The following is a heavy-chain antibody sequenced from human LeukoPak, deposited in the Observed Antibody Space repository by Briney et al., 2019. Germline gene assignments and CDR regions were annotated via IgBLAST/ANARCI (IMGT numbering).Heavy chain of an antibody. CDR1: GFTFSSYK. J-gene: IGHJ3*02. D-gene: IGHD3/OR15-3a*01. Sequence: KPGGSLRLSCAASGFTFSSYKINWVRQAPGKGLEWVSSINSNSRYIYYADSAKGRFTMSRDNAKNSLYLQMNSLRPEDTAVYYCAREPDWMANGFDIWGQGTMVTVSS. CDR2: INSNSRYI. V-gene: IGHV3-21*01. CDR3: AREPDWMANGFDI.